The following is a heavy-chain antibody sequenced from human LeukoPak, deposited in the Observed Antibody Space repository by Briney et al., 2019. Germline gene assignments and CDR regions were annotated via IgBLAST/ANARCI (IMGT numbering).Heavy chain of an antibody. CDR1: GGSFSGYY. CDR2: INHSGST. J-gene: IGHJ5*02. V-gene: IGHV4-34*01. D-gene: IGHD2-2*01. CDR3: ARHAIGVVPAAMNWFDP. Sequence: SETLSLTCAVYGGSFSGYYWSWIRQPPGKGLEWIGEINHSGSTNYNPSLKGRVTISVDTSKNQFSLKLSSVTAADTAVYYCARHAIGVVPAAMNWFDPWGQGTLVTVSS.